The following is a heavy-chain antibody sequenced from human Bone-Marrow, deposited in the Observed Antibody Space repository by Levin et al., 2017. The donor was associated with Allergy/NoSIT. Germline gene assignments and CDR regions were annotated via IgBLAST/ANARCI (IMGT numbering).Heavy chain of an antibody. Sequence: LSLTCAASGFTFSSYAMHWVRQAPGKGLEWVALISYDEHKENFADSVKGRFTISRDNSKHTVSLQMNSLRPEDTAVYYCAKERDIVIVSYGMDVWGQGTTVTVSS. CDR1: GFTFSSYA. CDR3: AKERDIVIVSYGMDV. J-gene: IGHJ6*02. CDR2: ISYDEHKE. D-gene: IGHD2-15*01. V-gene: IGHV3-30*18.